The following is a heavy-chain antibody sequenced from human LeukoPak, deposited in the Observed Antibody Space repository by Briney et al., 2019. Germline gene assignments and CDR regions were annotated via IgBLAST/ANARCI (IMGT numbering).Heavy chain of an antibody. V-gene: IGHV3-21*01. CDR1: GFTFSSYS. CDR3: AGGEAVAGNDY. CDR2: ISSSSSYI. J-gene: IGHJ4*02. Sequence: GGSLRLSCAASGFTFSSYSMNWGRQAQGKGLGWVSSISSSSSYIYYADSVKGRFTISRDKGKNSLYLQINSLRAEDTAVYYCAGGEAVAGNDYWGQGTLVTVSS. D-gene: IGHD6-19*01.